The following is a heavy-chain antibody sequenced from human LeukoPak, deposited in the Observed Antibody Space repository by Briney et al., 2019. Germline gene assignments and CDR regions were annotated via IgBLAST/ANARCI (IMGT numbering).Heavy chain of an antibody. CDR2: IIPILGIA. Sequence: SVNVSCKASGGTFSSYAISWVRQAPGQGLEWMGRIIPILGIANYAQKFQGRVTITADKSTSTAYMELSSLRSEDTAVYYCARAPKIGSSWYDYWGQGTLVTVSS. V-gene: IGHV1-69*04. J-gene: IGHJ4*02. CDR1: GGTFSSYA. D-gene: IGHD6-13*01. CDR3: ARAPKIGSSWYDY.